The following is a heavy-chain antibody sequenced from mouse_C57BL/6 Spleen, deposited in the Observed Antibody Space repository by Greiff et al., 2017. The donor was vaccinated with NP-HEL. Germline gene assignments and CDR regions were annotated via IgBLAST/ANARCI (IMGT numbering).Heavy chain of an antibody. CDR2: INPSTGGT. Sequence: VQLKQSGPELVKPGASVKISCKASGYSFTGYYMNWVKQSPEKSLEWIGEINPSTGGTTYNQKFKAKATLTVDKSSSTAYMQLKSLTSEDSAVYYCANYYGSSYRYFDVWGTGTTVTVSS. V-gene: IGHV1-42*01. J-gene: IGHJ1*03. D-gene: IGHD1-1*01. CDR3: ANYYGSSYRYFDV. CDR1: GYSFTGYY.